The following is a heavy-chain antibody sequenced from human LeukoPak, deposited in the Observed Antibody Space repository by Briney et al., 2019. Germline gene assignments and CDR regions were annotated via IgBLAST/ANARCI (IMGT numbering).Heavy chain of an antibody. D-gene: IGHD1-26*01. CDR1: GGSVSSTNW. J-gene: IGHJ2*01. CDR2: IYYSGST. Sequence: SETLSLTCGVSGGSVSSTNWWTWIRQPPGTGLEWIGYIYYSGSTYYNPSLKSRVTISVDTSKNQFSLKLNSVTAADTAVYYCAREVPWVWNFDLWGRGTLVTVSS. CDR3: AREVPWVWNFDL. V-gene: IGHV4-30-4*01.